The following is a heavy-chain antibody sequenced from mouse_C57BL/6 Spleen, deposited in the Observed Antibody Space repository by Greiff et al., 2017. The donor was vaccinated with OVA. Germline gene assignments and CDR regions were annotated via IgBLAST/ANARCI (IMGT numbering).Heavy chain of an antibody. CDR1: GYTFTSYW. CDR2: IHPNSGST. J-gene: IGHJ3*01. CDR3: ARSDIYDGYYVFAY. Sequence: QVQLQQPGAELVKPGASVKLSCKASGYTFTSYWMHWVKQRPGQGLEWIGMIHPNSGSTNYNEKFKSKATLTVDKSSSTAYMQLSSLTSEDSAVYYCARSDIYDGYYVFAYWGQGTLVTVSA. V-gene: IGHV1-64*01. D-gene: IGHD2-3*01.